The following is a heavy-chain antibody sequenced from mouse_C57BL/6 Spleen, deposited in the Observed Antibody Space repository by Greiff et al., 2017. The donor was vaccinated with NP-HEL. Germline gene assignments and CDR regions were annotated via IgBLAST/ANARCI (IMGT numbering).Heavy chain of an antibody. V-gene: IGHV1-80*01. Sequence: SGASVKISCKASGYAFSSYWMNWVKQRPGKGLEWIGQIYPGDGDTNYNGKFKGKATLTADKSSSTAYMQLSSLTSEDSAVYFCARAGYYGSRDYWGQGTTLTVSS. CDR3: ARAGYYGSRDY. CDR2: IYPGDGDT. CDR1: GYAFSSYW. D-gene: IGHD1-1*01. J-gene: IGHJ2*01.